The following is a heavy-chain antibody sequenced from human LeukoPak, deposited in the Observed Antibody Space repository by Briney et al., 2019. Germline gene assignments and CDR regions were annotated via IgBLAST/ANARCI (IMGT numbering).Heavy chain of an antibody. V-gene: IGHV1-69*13. CDR1: GGTFSSYA. CDR3: ARGGDSSGSGDWYFDL. Sequence: SVKVSCKASGGTFSSYAISWVRQAPGQGLEWMGGIIPIFGTANYAQKFQGRVTITADESTRTAYMELSSVRSEDTAVYVCARGGDSSGSGDWYFDLWGRGTLVTVSS. J-gene: IGHJ2*01. D-gene: IGHD6-19*01. CDR2: IIPIFGTA.